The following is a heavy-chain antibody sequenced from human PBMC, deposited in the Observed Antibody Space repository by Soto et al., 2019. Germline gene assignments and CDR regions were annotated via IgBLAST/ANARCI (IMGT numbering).Heavy chain of an antibody. D-gene: IGHD6-25*01. V-gene: IGHV3-23*01. CDR2: VDVGGGNT. Sequence: EVQLLESGGGLVQPGGSLRLSCAASGFTFSTHAMIWVRQAPGKGLNWVSTVDVGGGNTYYTDSVKGRFTVSRDNSKNTVYLQLNTLRAEDTAIYFCARDSGPAGGGACDIWGQGTMVTVSS. CDR3: ARDSGPAGGGACDI. J-gene: IGHJ3*02. CDR1: GFTFSTHA.